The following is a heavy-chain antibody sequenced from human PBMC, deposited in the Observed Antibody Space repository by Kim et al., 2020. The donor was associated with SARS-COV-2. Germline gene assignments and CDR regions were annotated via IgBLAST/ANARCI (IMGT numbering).Heavy chain of an antibody. V-gene: IGHV4-4*07. J-gene: IGHJ3*02. CDR1: GGSISSYY. CDR2: IYTSGST. CDR3: AREVGGSSWYLGGSDYHDAFDI. D-gene: IGHD6-13*01. Sequence: SETLSLTCTVSGGSISSYYWSWIRQPAGKGLEWIGRIYTSGSTNYNPSLKSRVTMSVDTSKNQFSLKLSSVTAADTAVYYCAREVGGSSWYLGGSDYHDAFDIWGQGTMVTVSS.